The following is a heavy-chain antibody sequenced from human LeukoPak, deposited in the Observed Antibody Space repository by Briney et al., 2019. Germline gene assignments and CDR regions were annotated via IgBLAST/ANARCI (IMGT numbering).Heavy chain of an antibody. CDR1: GFTFSGYG. V-gene: IGHV3-33*01. CDR2: IWYDGSNK. D-gene: IGHD4-17*01. Sequence: PGRSLRLSCAASGFTFSGYGMHWVRQAPGKGLGWVAVIWYDGSNKYYADSVKGRFTISRDNSKNTLYLQMNSLRAEDTAVYYCARGSSVTTFALGGYMDVWGKGTTVTVSS. CDR3: ARGSSVTTFALGGYMDV. J-gene: IGHJ6*03.